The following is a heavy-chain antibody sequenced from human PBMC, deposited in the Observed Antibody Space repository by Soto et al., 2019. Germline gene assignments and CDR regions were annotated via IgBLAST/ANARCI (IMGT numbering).Heavy chain of an antibody. V-gene: IGHV3-23*01. Sequence: GGSLRLSCAASGFTFSSYAMSWVRQAPGKGLEWVSAISGSGGSTYYADSVKGRFTISRDNSKNTLYLQMNDLRAEDTAVYYCAKNSESGYYTDFDYWGQGTLVTVSS. CDR1: GFTFSSYA. D-gene: IGHD3-3*01. CDR3: AKNSESGYYTDFDY. CDR2: ISGSGGST. J-gene: IGHJ4*02.